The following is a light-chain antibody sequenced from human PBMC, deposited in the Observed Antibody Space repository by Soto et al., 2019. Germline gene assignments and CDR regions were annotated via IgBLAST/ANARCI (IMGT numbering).Light chain of an antibody. V-gene: IGKV3-20*01. Sequence: EMVLTQSPATLSLSPGERATLSCRASQSVSSSYLAWYQQKPDQAPRLLIYGASSRATGIPDRFSGSGSGTDFTLTISRLEPEDFAVYFCQQYGSSPLTFGGGTKVEIK. J-gene: IGKJ4*01. CDR3: QQYGSSPLT. CDR1: QSVSSSY. CDR2: GAS.